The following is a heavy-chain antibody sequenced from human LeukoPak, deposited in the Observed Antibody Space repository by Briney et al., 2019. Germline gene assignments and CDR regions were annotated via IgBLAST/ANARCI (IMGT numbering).Heavy chain of an antibody. CDR2: INHSGST. CDR3: ARGPYDSSGYYYLFDY. Sequence: SETLSLTCAAYGGSFSGYYWSWIRQPPGKGLEWIGEINHSGSTNYNPSLKSRVTISVDTSKNQFSLKLSSVTAADTAVYYCARGPYDSSGYYYLFDYWGQGTLVTVSS. J-gene: IGHJ4*02. CDR1: GGSFSGYY. V-gene: IGHV4-34*01. D-gene: IGHD3-22*01.